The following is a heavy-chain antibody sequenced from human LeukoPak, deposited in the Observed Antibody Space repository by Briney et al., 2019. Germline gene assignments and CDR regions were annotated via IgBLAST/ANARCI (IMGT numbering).Heavy chain of an antibody. CDR1: GGTFSSYA. J-gene: IGHJ6*02. V-gene: IGHV1-69*13. D-gene: IGHD6-6*01. CDR3: ARDYYSSSFDYYYYGMDV. CDR2: IIPIFGTA. Sequence: GASVKVSCKASGGTFSSYAISWVRQAPGQGLEWMGEIIPIFGTANYAQKFQGRVTITADESTSTAHMELSSLRSEDTAVYYCARDYYSSSFDYYYYGMDVWGQGTTVTVSS.